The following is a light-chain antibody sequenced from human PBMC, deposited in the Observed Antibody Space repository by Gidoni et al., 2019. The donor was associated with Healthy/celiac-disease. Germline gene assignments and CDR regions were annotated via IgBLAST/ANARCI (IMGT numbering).Light chain of an antibody. Sequence: QSVLTQPPSASGTPGQRVTISCSGSSSHIGSNTVNWYQQLPGTAPKLLNYSNNQRPSGVLDRFSGSKSGTSASLAISGLQSEDEADYYCAAWDDSLNGRWVFGGGTKLTVL. J-gene: IGLJ3*02. CDR2: SNN. CDR1: SSHIGSNT. CDR3: AAWDDSLNGRWV. V-gene: IGLV1-44*01.